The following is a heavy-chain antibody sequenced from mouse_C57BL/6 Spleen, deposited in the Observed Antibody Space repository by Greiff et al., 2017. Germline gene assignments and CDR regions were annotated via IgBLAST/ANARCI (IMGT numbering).Heavy chain of an antibody. J-gene: IGHJ2*01. CDR1: GYTFTSYW. V-gene: IGHV1-69*01. CDR3: ARRGYGSSSYYFDY. D-gene: IGHD1-1*01. Sequence: VQLQQPGAELVMPGASVKLSCKASGYTFTSYWMHWVKQRPGQGLEWIGALDPSDSYTNYNQKFKGKSTLTVDKSSSTAYMQLSSLTSEDSAVYYCARRGYGSSSYYFDYWGQGTTLTVSS. CDR2: LDPSDSYT.